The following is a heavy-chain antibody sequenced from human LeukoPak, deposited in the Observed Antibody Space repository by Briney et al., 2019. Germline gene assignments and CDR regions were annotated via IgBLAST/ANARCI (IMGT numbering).Heavy chain of an antibody. CDR2: MFYSGST. D-gene: IGHD4-23*01. CDR1: GGSISSSLYY. Sequence: PSETLSLTCTVSGGSISSSLYYWGWIRQPPGKGLEWIGSMFYSGSTYYNPSLMSRVTISEDTSKNQFSLKLSSVTAADTAVYYCASPVVTPAFDIWGQGTMVTVSS. J-gene: IGHJ3*02. CDR3: ASPVVTPAFDI. V-gene: IGHV4-39*01.